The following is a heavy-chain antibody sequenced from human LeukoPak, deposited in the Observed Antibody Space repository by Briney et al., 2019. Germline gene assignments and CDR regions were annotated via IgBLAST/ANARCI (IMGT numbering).Heavy chain of an antibody. D-gene: IGHD2-8*01. Sequence: SETLSLTCTVSGGSISSSSYYWGWIRQPPGKGLEWIGSIYYSGSTYYNPSLKSRVTISVDTSKNQFSLKLSSVTAADTAVYFCASPAQPYCTNGVCPTGFDYWGQGALVTVSS. V-gene: IGHV4-39*01. CDR1: GGSISSSSYY. J-gene: IGHJ4*02. CDR3: ASPAQPYCTNGVCPTGFDY. CDR2: IYYSGST.